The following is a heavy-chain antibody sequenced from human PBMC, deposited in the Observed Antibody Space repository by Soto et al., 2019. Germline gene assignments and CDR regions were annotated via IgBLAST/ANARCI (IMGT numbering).Heavy chain of an antibody. CDR1: GFTFDDYT. CDR3: AKALAALGYYYGMDV. D-gene: IGHD6-6*01. CDR2: ISWDGGST. V-gene: IGHV3-43*01. J-gene: IGHJ6*02. Sequence: GGSLRLSCAASGFTFDDYTMHWVRQAPGKGLEWVSLISWDGGSTYYADSVKGRFTISRDNSKNSLYLQMNSLRTEDTALYYCAKALAALGYYYGMDVWGQGTTVTV.